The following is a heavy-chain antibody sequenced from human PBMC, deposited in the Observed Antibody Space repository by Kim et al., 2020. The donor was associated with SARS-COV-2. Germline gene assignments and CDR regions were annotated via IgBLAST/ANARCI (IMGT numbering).Heavy chain of an antibody. Sequence: ASVKVSCKASGYTFTSYAMNWVRQAPGQGLEWMGWINTNTGNPTYAQGFTGRFVFSLDTSVSTAYLQISSLKAEDTAVYYCARDTAVAGNYYYYGMDVWGQGTTVTVSS. J-gene: IGHJ6*02. CDR3: ARDTAVAGNYYYYGMDV. CDR2: INTNTGNP. D-gene: IGHD6-19*01. CDR1: GYTFTSYA. V-gene: IGHV7-4-1*02.